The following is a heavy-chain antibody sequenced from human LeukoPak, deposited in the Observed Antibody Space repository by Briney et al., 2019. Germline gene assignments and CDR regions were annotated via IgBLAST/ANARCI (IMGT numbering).Heavy chain of an antibody. CDR2: ISYDGTNK. CDR1: AFTFRNYG. V-gene: IGHV3-30*03. Sequence: GGSLRLSCAASAFTFRNYGMHWVRQAPGKGLEWMAFISYDGTNKYYEDSVKGRFTTSRDNSKNTLYLHMNSLTTEDTALYYCARDTESGDYVGALGVWGQGTTVTVSS. J-gene: IGHJ6*02. D-gene: IGHD4-17*01. CDR3: ARDTESGDYVGALGV.